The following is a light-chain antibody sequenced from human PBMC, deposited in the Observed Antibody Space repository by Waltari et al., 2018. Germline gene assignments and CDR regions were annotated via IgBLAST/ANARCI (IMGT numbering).Light chain of an antibody. V-gene: IGLV2-14*03. J-gene: IGLJ1*01. Sequence: QSALTQPASVSGSPGQSITISCTGTSSDVGGYNYVSWYQQHPGKAPKLMIYDVSNRPSGVSNRVSGSKSGNTASLTIAGLQAEDEADYYGSSYTSSSTLFGTGTKVTVL. CDR1: SSDVGGYNY. CDR3: SSYTSSSTL. CDR2: DVS.